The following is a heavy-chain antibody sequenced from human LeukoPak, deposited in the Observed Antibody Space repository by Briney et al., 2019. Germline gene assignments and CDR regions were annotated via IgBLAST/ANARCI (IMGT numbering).Heavy chain of an antibody. V-gene: IGHV4-59*12. CDR2: IYYSGST. D-gene: IGHD3-10*01. J-gene: IGHJ5*02. CDR1: GGSISSYY. Sequence: SETLSLTCTVSGGSISSYYWSWIRQPPGKGLEWVGYIYYSGSTNYNPSLKSRVTISVDTSKNQFSLKLSSVTAADTAVYYCARSRRGGGALWFDPWGQGTLVTVSS. CDR3: ARSRRGGGALWFDP.